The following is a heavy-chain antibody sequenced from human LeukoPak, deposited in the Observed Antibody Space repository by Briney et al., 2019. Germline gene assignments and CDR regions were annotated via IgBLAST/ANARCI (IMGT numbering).Heavy chain of an antibody. CDR1: GGSISSYY. J-gene: IGHJ4*02. CDR2: IYYSGST. Sequence: KPSETLSLTCTVSGGSISSYYWSWIRQPPGKGLEWIGYIYYSGSTNYNPSLKSRVTISVDTSKNQFSLKLSSVTAADTAVYYCARGMYYYDSSGYPLTVGYDYWGQGTLVTVSS. V-gene: IGHV4-59*01. CDR3: ARGMYYYDSSGYPLTVGYDY. D-gene: IGHD3-22*01.